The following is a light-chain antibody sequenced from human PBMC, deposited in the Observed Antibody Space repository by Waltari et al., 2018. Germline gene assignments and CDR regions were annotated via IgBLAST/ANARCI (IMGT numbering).Light chain of an antibody. J-gene: IGKJ1*01. CDR2: HAS. CDR3: QMYVKLPVT. V-gene: IGKV3-20*01. Sequence: EIVLTQSPGTLSLSPGDSATLSCRASQSIGTYLTWYQQRPGQAPRLLISHASSRATGIPDRFSGSGSGTDFSLTINRLEPEDFAVYYCQMYVKLPVTFGQGTKVELK. CDR1: QSIGTY.